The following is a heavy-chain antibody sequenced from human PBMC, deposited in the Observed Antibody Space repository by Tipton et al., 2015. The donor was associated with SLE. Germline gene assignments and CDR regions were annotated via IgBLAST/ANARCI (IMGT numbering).Heavy chain of an antibody. V-gene: IGHV3-23*03. J-gene: IGHJ4*02. Sequence: SLRLSCAASGFSFSNYAMSWVRQAPGKGLEWVSIIYSGGNTYYVESVEGRFTISRDNSDNTLYVRMNNLRVEDTAIYYCAKASRGQYESWSGHFDEWGQGTLVIVSS. D-gene: IGHD3-3*01. CDR2: IYSGGNT. CDR1: GFSFSNYA. CDR3: AKASRGQYESWSGHFDE.